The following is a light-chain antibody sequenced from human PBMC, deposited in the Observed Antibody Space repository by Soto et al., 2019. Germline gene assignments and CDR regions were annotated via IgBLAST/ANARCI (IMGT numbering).Light chain of an antibody. Sequence: QSVLTQPPSVSAAPGQKVTISCSGSSSNIGNNYVSWYQQLPGPAPKLLIYDNNKRPSGIPDRFSGSKSGTSATLGITGLQTGDEADYYCETWDSSLSAPYVFGTGTKVTVL. V-gene: IGLV1-51*01. CDR1: SSNIGNNY. CDR3: ETWDSSLSAPYV. J-gene: IGLJ1*01. CDR2: DNN.